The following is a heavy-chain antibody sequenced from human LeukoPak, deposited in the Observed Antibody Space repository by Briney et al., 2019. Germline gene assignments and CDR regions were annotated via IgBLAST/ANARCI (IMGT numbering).Heavy chain of an antibody. CDR3: EKEGRTGRGGGGGAFDI. V-gene: IGHV3-9*01. Sequence: GRSLRLSCAASGFTFDDYAMHWVRQAPGKGLEWVSGISWNSGSIGYADSVKGRFTISRDNAKNSLYLQMNSLRAEDTALYYWEKEGRTGRGGGGGAFDIWGQGTMVTVSS. J-gene: IGHJ3*02. D-gene: IGHD1-1*01. CDR1: GFTFDDYA. CDR2: ISWNSGSI.